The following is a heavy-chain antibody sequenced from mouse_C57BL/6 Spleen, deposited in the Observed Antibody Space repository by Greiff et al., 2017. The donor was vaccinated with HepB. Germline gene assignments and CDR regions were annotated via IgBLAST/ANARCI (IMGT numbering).Heavy chain of an antibody. Sequence: VQLQQSGPELVKPGASVKISCKASGYTFTDYYMNWVKQSHGKSLEWIGDINPNNGGTSYNQKFKGKATLTVDKSSSTAYMELRSLTSEDSAVYYCARRGTTVVGDYYFDYWGQGTTLTVSS. CDR1: GYTFTDYY. D-gene: IGHD1-1*01. CDR2: INPNNGGT. CDR3: ARRGTTVVGDYYFDY. J-gene: IGHJ2*01. V-gene: IGHV1-26*01.